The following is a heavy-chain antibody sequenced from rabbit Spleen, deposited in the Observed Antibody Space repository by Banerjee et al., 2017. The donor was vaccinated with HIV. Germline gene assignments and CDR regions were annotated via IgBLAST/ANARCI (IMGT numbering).Heavy chain of an antibody. V-gene: IGHV1S40*01. D-gene: IGHD1-1*01. CDR1: GFDFSSSYY. J-gene: IGHJ2*01. Sequence: QSLEESGGDLVKPGASLTLTCKASGFDFSSSYYMCWVRQAPGKGLELIACIDTSSVNTADATWAKGRFTISKTSSTTVTLQMTSLTAADTATYFCARNYVNAFDPWGQGTLVTVS. CDR2: IDTSSVNT. CDR3: ARNYVNAFDP.